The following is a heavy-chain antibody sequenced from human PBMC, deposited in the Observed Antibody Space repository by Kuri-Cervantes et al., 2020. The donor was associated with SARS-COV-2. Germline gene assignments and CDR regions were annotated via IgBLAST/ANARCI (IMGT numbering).Heavy chain of an antibody. Sequence: SETLSLTCTVSGGSISSYYWSWIRQPPGKGLEWIGYIYYSGSTNYNPSLKSRVSISVDTSKNQFSLKLSSVTAADTAVYYFVRLVVLMVYVPLNWFDPWGQGTLVTVSS. CDR2: IYYSGST. CDR1: GGSISSYY. V-gene: IGHV4-59*12. CDR3: VRLVVLMVYVPLNWFDP. D-gene: IGHD2-8*01. J-gene: IGHJ5*02.